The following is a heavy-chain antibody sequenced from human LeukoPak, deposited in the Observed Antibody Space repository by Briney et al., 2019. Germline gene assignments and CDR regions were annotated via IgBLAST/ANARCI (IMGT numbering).Heavy chain of an antibody. V-gene: IGHV3-23*01. J-gene: IGHJ4*02. D-gene: IGHD1-26*01. CDR3: AKGAEVGATYAHFDY. CDR2: ISGSGGST. Sequence: PGGSLTLSWAAAGFTFTSYAMSWVRQAPGKGLEWVSAISGSGGSTYYADSVKGRFTISRDNSKNTLYLQMNSLRAEDTAVYYCAKGAEVGATYAHFDYWGQGTLVTVSS. CDR1: GFTFTSYA.